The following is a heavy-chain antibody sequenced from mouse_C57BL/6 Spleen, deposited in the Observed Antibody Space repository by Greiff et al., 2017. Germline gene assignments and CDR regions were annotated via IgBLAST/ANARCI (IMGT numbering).Heavy chain of an antibody. Sequence: VQLQQPGTELVKPGASVKLSCKASGYTFTSYWMHWVKQRPGQGLEWIGNINPSNGGTNYNEKFKSKATLTVYKSSSTAYMQLSSLTSEDSAVYYCARSERYDYGSSSYYFDDWGQGTTRTVSS. V-gene: IGHV1-53*01. D-gene: IGHD1-1*01. CDR1: GYTFTSYW. J-gene: IGHJ2*01. CDR2: INPSNGGT. CDR3: ARSERYDYGSSSYYFDD.